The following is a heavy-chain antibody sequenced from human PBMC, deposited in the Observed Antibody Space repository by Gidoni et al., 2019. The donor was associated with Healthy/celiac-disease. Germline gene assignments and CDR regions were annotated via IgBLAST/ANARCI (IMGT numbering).Heavy chain of an antibody. CDR3: ARGRPYSGSYYFDY. V-gene: IGHV4-34*01. CDR2: INHSGST. Sequence: QVQLQQWGAGLLKPSKTLSLTCAVYGGSFSGYYWSGIRQPPGKGLEWIGEINHSGSTNYNPSLKSRVTISVDTSKNQFSLKLSSVTAADTAVYYCARGRPYSGSYYFDYWGQGTLVTVSS. CDR1: GGSFSGYY. D-gene: IGHD1-26*01. J-gene: IGHJ4*02.